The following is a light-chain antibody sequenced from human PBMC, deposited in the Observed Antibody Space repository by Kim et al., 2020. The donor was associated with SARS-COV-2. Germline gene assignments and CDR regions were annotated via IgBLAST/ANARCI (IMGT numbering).Light chain of an antibody. CDR1: HSNIGAGYD. J-gene: IGLJ1*01. Sequence: QSVLTQPPPVSGAPGQRVTVSCTGTHSNIGAGYDVHGYQQFPGMAPKLLIYGDINRPSGVPDRFSGSKSGSSASLVITGLQPEDEADYYCQSYDSSLIGYVFGSGTKVTVL. V-gene: IGLV1-40*01. CDR2: GDI. CDR3: QSYDSSLIGYV.